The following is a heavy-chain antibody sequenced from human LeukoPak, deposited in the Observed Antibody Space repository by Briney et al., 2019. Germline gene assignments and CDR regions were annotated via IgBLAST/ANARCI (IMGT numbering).Heavy chain of an antibody. CDR2: INPNSVGT. J-gene: IGHJ4*02. D-gene: IGHD4-17*01. CDR3: VNSTDARYYFDY. V-gene: IGHV1-2*02. CDR1: GYTFTGYY. Sequence: GASVKVSCKASGYTFTGYYMHRVRQAPGQGLEWMGWINPNSVGTSYAQKIQGRVTMTRDTSISTAYMELSRLGSNATGEYYCVNSTDARYYFDYWGQGTLVTVSS.